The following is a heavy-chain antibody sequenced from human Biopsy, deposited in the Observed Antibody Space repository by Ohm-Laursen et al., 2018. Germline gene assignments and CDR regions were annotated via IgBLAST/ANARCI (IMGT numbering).Heavy chain of an antibody. CDR2: IFNSANT. V-gene: IGHV4-31*03. D-gene: IGHD5-12*01. Sequence: TLSLTCTVSGGSISSGGSYWSWIRQCPGKGLEWIGYIFNSANTYYNPSLKSRVTISVDTSKNQFSLKLSSVTAADTAVYYCARLGSGDYFPTFFDFWGQGALVTVSS. J-gene: IGHJ4*02. CDR3: ARLGSGDYFPTFFDF. CDR1: GGSISSGGSY.